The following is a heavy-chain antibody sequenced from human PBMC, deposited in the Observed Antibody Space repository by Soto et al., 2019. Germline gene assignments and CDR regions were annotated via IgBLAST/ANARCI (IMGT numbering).Heavy chain of an antibody. CDR3: ARPDDGSGSYPDY. Sequence: QVQLVESGGGVVQPGRSLRLSCTASGFTFSSYAMHWVRQAPGKGLEWVAVISYDGSNKYYADSVKGRFTISRDNSKNSLFLQMNSLRAEDTAVYYCARPDDGSGSYPDYWGQGTLVTVSS. J-gene: IGHJ4*02. CDR2: ISYDGSNK. D-gene: IGHD3-10*01. CDR1: GFTFSSYA. V-gene: IGHV3-30-3*01.